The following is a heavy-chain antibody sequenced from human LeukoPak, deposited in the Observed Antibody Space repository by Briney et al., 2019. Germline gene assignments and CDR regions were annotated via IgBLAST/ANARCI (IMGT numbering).Heavy chain of an antibody. D-gene: IGHD2-15*01. CDR1: GSTFTSYY. Sequence: ASVKVSCEASGSTFTSYYMHWVRQAPGQGLEWMGIINPSGGSTSYAQKFQGRVTMTRDTSTSTVYMELSSLRSEDTAVYYCARESGRMVACLRYWGQGTLVTVSS. CDR3: ARESGRMVACLRY. V-gene: IGHV1-46*01. CDR2: INPSGGST. J-gene: IGHJ4*02.